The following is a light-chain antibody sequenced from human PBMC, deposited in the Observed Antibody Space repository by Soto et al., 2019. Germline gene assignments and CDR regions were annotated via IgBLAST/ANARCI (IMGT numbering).Light chain of an antibody. Sequence: DIQMTQSPSTLSGSVGDRFTITCRASQTISSWLSWYQQKPVKAPKLLIYKASTLKSGVPSRFSGSGSGTEFTLTISSLQPDDFATYYCQHYNSYSEAFGQVTTVDIK. J-gene: IGKJ1*01. CDR2: KAS. CDR3: QHYNSYSEA. V-gene: IGKV1-5*03. CDR1: QTISSW.